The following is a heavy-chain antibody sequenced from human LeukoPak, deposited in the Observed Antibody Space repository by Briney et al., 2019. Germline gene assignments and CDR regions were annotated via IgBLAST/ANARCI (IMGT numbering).Heavy chain of an antibody. CDR1: GGSFSGYY. V-gene: IGHV4-34*01. CDR3: ARRYYGSGKYPYPHYYYYMDV. CDR2: INHSGST. Sequence: SETLSLTCAVYGGSFSGYYWSWIRQPPGKGLEWIGEINHSGSTNYNPSLRSRVTISVDTSKNQFSLKLSSVTAADTAVYYCARRYYGSGKYPYPHYYYYMDVWGKGTTVTISS. J-gene: IGHJ6*03. D-gene: IGHD3-10*01.